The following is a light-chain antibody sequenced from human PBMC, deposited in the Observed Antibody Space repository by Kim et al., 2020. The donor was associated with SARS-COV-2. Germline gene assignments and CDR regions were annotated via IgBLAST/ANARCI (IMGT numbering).Light chain of an antibody. V-gene: IGLV3-19*02. CDR1: SLRTYY. CDR2: GKN. J-gene: IGLJ2*01. CDR3: DSWDITSHQVV. Sequence: SSELTQDPAVSVALGQTVRITCQGDSLRTYYASWYQQRPGQAPVRVMFGKNNRPSGIPDRFSGSSSGNTASLTIAGAQAADEADYYCDSWDITSHQVVFGGGTQLTVL.